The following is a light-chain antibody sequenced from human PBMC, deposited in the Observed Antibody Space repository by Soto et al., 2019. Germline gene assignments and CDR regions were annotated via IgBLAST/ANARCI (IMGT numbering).Light chain of an antibody. V-gene: IGLV1-44*01. CDR2: SNN. Sequence: VLTQPPSTSGTPGQRVTISCSGSSSNIVSNTVNWYQQLPGTAPKLLIYSNNQRPSGVPDRFSGSKSGTSASLAISGLQSEDEADYYCAAWDDSLNGVVFGGGTKVTVL. J-gene: IGLJ2*01. CDR3: AAWDDSLNGVV. CDR1: SSNIVSNT.